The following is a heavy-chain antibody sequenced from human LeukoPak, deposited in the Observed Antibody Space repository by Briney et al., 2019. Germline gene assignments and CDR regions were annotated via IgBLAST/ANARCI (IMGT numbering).Heavy chain of an antibody. CDR3: ARGDFWSGAPTD. CDR2: IYYTGRA. Sequence: PADPLSLTCTVSGGSISRYYWSWIRQPPGTGLEWIGYIYYTGRADYNPSLKSRVSMSVDTSKNQFSLRVNSMTAADTAVHYCARGDFWSGAPTDWGQGTLVTVSS. V-gene: IGHV4-59*01. D-gene: IGHD3-3*01. CDR1: GGSISRYY. J-gene: IGHJ4*02.